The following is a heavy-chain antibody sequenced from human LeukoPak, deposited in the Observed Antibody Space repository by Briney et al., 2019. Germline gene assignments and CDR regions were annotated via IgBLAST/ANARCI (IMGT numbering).Heavy chain of an antibody. CDR3: ARDSHWGEWVLLRGYYYYYGMDV. Sequence: GGSLRLSCAASGFTFSSYSMNWVRQAPGKGLEWVSYISSSSSTIYYADSAKGRLTISRDNAKNSLYLQMNSLRAEDTAVYYCARDSHWGEWVLLRGYYYYYGMDVWGQGTTVTVSS. CDR1: GFTFSSYS. J-gene: IGHJ6*02. CDR2: ISSSSSTI. D-gene: IGHD1-26*01. V-gene: IGHV3-48*01.